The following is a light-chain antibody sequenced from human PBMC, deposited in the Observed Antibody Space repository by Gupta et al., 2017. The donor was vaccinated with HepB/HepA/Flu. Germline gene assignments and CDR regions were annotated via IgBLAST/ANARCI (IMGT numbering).Light chain of an antibody. CDR3: QVWDSGLDRVV. CDR2: DDS. CDR1: NIGDYT. J-gene: IGLJ2*01. V-gene: IGLV3-21*03. Sequence: YVLTQPPSLSVAPGKTATITCAGSNIGDYTVHWFQQKPGQAPVLFLYDDSDRPSGIPDRFSGSKSGKAATLTISRVEAGDEADYYCQVWDSGLDRVVFGGGTKLTVL.